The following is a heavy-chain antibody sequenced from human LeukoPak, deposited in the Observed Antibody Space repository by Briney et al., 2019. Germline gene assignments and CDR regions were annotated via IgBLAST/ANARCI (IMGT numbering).Heavy chain of an antibody. J-gene: IGHJ4*02. CDR1: GYTLTELS. CDR2: FDPEDGET. Sequence: ASVKVSCKVSGYTLTELSMHWVRQAPGKGLEWMGGFDPEDGETIYAQKFQGRVTMTEDTSTDTAYMELSRLRSEDMAVYYCAMGMNDYGTTYFDYWGQGTLVTVSS. CDR3: AMGMNDYGTTYFDY. V-gene: IGHV1-24*01. D-gene: IGHD4-17*01.